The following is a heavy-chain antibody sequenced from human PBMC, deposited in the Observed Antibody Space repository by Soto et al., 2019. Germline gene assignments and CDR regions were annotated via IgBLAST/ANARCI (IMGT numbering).Heavy chain of an antibody. CDR2: IFPSDSDT. J-gene: IGHJ5*02. D-gene: IGHD3-22*01. V-gene: IGHV5-51*01. Sequence: GESLKISCRTSGYRFTSYWIAWVRQVPGKGLEWMGIIFPSDSDTRYSPSFQGQVTISADRSTSTVFLQWASLKASDTAVYFCARKDKSGYFNWFDPWGQGTLVTVSS. CDR1: GYRFTSYW. CDR3: ARKDKSGYFNWFDP.